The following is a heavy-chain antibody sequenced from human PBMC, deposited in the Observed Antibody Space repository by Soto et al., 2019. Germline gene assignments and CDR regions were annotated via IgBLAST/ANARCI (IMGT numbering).Heavy chain of an antibody. CDR3: ARHLSVEYFDY. V-gene: IGHV4-39*01. CDR2: IYSTENT. D-gene: IGHD3-16*01. Sequence: SETLSLTCTVSGGSVSSNSYSWGWIRQSPGKGLEWIGIIYSTENTYYHPSLLSRVTISADTSMNEFSLRLSSVTAADTAVYYCARHLSVEYFDYWGQGALVNGSS. CDR1: GGSVSSNSYS. J-gene: IGHJ4*02.